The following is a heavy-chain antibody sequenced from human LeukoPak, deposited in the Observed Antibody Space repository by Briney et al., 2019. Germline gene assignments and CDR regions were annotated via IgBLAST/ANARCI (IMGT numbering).Heavy chain of an antibody. V-gene: IGHV3-30*18. CDR3: ANGGGFVIFDY. CDR1: GFTFSSYG. D-gene: IGHD3-16*01. CDR2: ISYDGSNK. Sequence: GGSPRLSCAASGFTFSSYGMHWVRQAPGKGLEWVAVISYDGSNKYYADSVKGRFTISRDNSKNTLYLQMNSLRAEDTAVYYCANGGGFVIFDYWGQGTLVTVSS. J-gene: IGHJ4*02.